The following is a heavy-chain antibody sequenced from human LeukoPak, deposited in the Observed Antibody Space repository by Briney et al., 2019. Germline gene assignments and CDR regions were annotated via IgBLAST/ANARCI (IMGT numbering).Heavy chain of an antibody. J-gene: IGHJ5*02. D-gene: IGHD4-23*01. Sequence: SETLSLTCTVSGVSISSYFWSWIRQPAGKGLEWIGRIFTSESTNYNPSLKSRVTMSVDTSKNQFSLKLRSVTAADTAVYYCARVFYGGNEGDWFDPWGQGTLVTVSS. CDR1: GVSISSYF. CDR2: IFTSEST. V-gene: IGHV4-4*07. CDR3: ARVFYGGNEGDWFDP.